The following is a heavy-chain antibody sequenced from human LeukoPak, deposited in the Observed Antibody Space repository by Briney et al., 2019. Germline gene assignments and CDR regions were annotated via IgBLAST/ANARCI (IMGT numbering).Heavy chain of an antibody. D-gene: IGHD2-2*01. CDR1: GFTFSSYG. V-gene: IGHV3-30*18. J-gene: IGHJ5*02. Sequence: PGRSLRLSCAASGFTFSSYGMHWVRQAPGEGLEWVAVISYDGSNKYYADSVKGRFTISRDNSKNTLYLQMNSLRAEDTAVYYCAKETYCTSTSCYYNWFDPWGQGTLVTVSS. CDR2: ISYDGSNK. CDR3: AKETYCTSTSCYYNWFDP.